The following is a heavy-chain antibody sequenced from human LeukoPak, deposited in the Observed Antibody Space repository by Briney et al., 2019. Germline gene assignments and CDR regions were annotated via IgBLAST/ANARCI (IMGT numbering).Heavy chain of an antibody. CDR2: IKQDGSEK. CDR3: ARERYYYDSSGYDY. J-gene: IGHJ4*02. Sequence: GGSLRLSRAASGFTFSSYWMSWVRQAPGKGLEWVANIKQDGSEKYYVDSVKGRFTISRDNAKNSLYLQMNSLRAEDTAVYYCARERYYYDSSGYDYWGQGTLVTVSS. V-gene: IGHV3-7*01. D-gene: IGHD3-22*01. CDR1: GFTFSSYW.